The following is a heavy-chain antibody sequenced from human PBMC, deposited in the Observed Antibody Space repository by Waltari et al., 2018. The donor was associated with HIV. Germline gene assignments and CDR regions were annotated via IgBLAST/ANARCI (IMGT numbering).Heavy chain of an antibody. CDR2: IYYSGTA. Sequence: QLHLQESGPGLVKPSETLSLTCSVSGASISSSSYYWAWIRQPPGKGLEWIGAIYYSGTAYYNPSVKSRVSASLGASKNELSLKLTSVTATDTALYYCARLRFHSLYYFDSWGPGILVTVSS. D-gene: IGHD3-16*01. V-gene: IGHV4-39*01. J-gene: IGHJ4*02. CDR1: GASISSSSYY. CDR3: ARLRFHSLYYFDS.